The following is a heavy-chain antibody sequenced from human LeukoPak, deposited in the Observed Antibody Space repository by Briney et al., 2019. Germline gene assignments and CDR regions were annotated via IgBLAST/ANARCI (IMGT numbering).Heavy chain of an antibody. D-gene: IGHD3-10*01. Sequence: ASVKVSCKASGYTFTSFGTSWGPQAPGQEREWRGWISAYNGKTNYAQKLQGRGAMTTDTSTSTAYSELRSLRSDDTAVYYCARGATMVRGAGEDYYYYMDVWGKGTTVTV. CDR3: ARGATMVRGAGEDYYYYMDV. J-gene: IGHJ6*03. V-gene: IGHV1-18*01. CDR1: GYTFTSFG. CDR2: ISAYNGKT.